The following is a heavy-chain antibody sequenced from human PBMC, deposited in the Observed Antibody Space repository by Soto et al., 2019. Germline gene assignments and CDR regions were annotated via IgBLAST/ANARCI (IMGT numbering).Heavy chain of an antibody. CDR2: IIPIFGTA. CDR3: ARAGYCSGGSCYSVNDNWFDP. CDR1: GGTFSSYA. V-gene: IGHV1-69*13. D-gene: IGHD2-15*01. Sequence: ASVKVSCKASGGTFSSYAISWVRQAPGQGLEWMGGIIPIFGTANYAQKFQGRVTITADESTSTAYMELSSLRSEDTAVYYCARAGYCSGGSCYSVNDNWFDPWGPGTMGTVST. J-gene: IGHJ5*02.